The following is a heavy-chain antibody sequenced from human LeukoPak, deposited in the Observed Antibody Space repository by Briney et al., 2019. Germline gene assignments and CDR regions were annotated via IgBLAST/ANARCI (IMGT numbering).Heavy chain of an antibody. CDR3: ARQFYGSGSYNWFDP. Sequence: SETLSLTCTVSSGTISTYYWSWFRQPAGRGLEWIGRIYTSGSTNYNPSLKSRVTMSVDTSKNQFSLKLSSVTAADTAVYYCARQFYGSGSYNWFDPWGQGTLVTVSS. V-gene: IGHV4-4*07. CDR2: IYTSGST. D-gene: IGHD3-10*01. J-gene: IGHJ5*02. CDR1: SGTISTYY.